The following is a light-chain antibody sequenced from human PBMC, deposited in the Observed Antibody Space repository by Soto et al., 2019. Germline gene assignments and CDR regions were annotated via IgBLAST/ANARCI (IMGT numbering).Light chain of an antibody. V-gene: IGLV2-14*01. CDR3: NSYTDNSTLV. Sequence: QSALTQPASVSGSPGQSITISCTGTNSDVGGYNYVSWYQHHPGEAPKLMIYEVNNRPSGVSNRFSGSKSGNTASLTISGLRAEDEADYYCNSYTDNSTLVFGTGIKLTVL. CDR2: EVN. J-gene: IGLJ1*01. CDR1: NSDVGGYNY.